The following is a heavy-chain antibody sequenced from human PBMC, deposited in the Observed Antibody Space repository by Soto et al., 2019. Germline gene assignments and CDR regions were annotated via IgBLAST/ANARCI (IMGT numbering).Heavy chain of an antibody. CDR3: ARGVTMVRGVIHTPYFDY. D-gene: IGHD3-10*01. CDR2: IYYSGST. CDR1: GGSISSGGYY. Sequence: QVQLQESGPGLVKPSQTLSLTCTVSGGSISSGGYYWSWIRQHPGKGLEWIGYIYYSGSTYYNPSLKSRVPISVDTSKNQFSLTLSAVTAADTAVYYCARGVTMVRGVIHTPYFDYWGQGTLVTVSS. J-gene: IGHJ4*02. V-gene: IGHV4-31*03.